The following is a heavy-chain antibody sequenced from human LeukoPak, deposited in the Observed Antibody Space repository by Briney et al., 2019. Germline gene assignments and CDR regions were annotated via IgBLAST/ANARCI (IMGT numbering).Heavy chain of an antibody. J-gene: IGHJ3*02. CDR1: GFTFSSYA. Sequence: GGSLRLSCAASGFTFSSYAMSWVRQAPGKGLEWVSAISGSGGSTYYADSVKGRFTISRDNSKNTLYLQMNSLRAEDTAVYYCAKGEYDYVWGSYRPNDAFDIWGQGTMVTVSS. V-gene: IGHV3-23*01. CDR2: ISGSGGST. D-gene: IGHD3-16*02. CDR3: AKGEYDYVWGSYRPNDAFDI.